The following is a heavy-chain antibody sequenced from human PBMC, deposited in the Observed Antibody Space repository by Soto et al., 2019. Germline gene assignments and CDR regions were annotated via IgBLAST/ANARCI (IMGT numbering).Heavy chain of an antibody. CDR2: ISYDGRNE. V-gene: IGHV3-30*18. Sequence: GGSLRLSCVTSGFTFSSYGMHWVRQAPGKGLEWVAFISYDGRNEYYSDSVKGRFTISRDNSKNTLFLQMNSLRAEDTAVYYCAKDYSSGWYYFFDYWGQGTLVTVSS. J-gene: IGHJ4*02. CDR1: GFTFSSYG. CDR3: AKDYSSGWYYFFDY. D-gene: IGHD6-19*01.